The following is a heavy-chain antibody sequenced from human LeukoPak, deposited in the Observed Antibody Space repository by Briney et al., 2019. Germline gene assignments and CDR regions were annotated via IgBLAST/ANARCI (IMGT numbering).Heavy chain of an antibody. CDR3: GRPGRRDFFDI. V-gene: IGHV3-7*01. CDR2: IRQEGSEK. J-gene: IGHJ3*02. Sequence: GGSLRLSCAASGFTFSSYWMSWVRQAPGKGLEWVANIRQEGSEKYYVDSVKGRFTISRDNAKNSLYLQMNSLRADDTAVYYWGRPGRRDFFDIWGQGKMVTVSS. D-gene: IGHD1-26*01. CDR1: GFTFSSYW.